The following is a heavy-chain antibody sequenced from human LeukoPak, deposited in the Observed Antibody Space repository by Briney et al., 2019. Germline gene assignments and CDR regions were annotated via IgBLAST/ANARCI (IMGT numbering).Heavy chain of an antibody. Sequence: SETLSLTCAVYGGSFSGYYWSWIRQPPGKGLEWIGSIYYSGSTYYNPSLKSRVTISVDTSKNQFSLKLSSVTAADTAVYYCARGMNDFWSGYYDLSGNWFDPWGQGTLVTVSS. D-gene: IGHD3-3*01. V-gene: IGHV4-34*01. J-gene: IGHJ5*02. CDR1: GGSFSGYY. CDR3: ARGMNDFWSGYYDLSGNWFDP. CDR2: IYYSGST.